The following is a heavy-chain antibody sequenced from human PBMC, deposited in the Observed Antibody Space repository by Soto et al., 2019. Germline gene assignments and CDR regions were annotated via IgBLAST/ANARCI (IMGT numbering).Heavy chain of an antibody. J-gene: IGHJ4*01. Sequence: PGESLKISCKGSGYSFTTYWIAWVRQMPGKGLEWVGIIYPGDSDTRYSPSFEGHVTISVDKSISTAFLQWNSLKASDNAIYYCAGHSTSAPQDYWGQGTLLTV. D-gene: IGHD6-13*01. CDR1: GYSFTTYW. CDR2: IYPGDSDT. V-gene: IGHV5-51*01. CDR3: AGHSTSAPQDY.